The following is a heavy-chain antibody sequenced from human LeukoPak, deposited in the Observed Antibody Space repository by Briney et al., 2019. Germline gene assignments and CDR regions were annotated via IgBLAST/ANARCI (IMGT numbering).Heavy chain of an antibody. CDR3: AREGVTTGLFDY. D-gene: IGHD4-11*01. CDR1: GYTFTSYD. Sequence: ASVKVSCKASGYTFTSYDINWVRQATGQGLEWMGWINPNSGGTNYAQKFQGRVTMTRDTSISTAYMELSRLKSDDTAVYYCAREGVTTGLFDYWGQGTLVTVSS. J-gene: IGHJ4*02. CDR2: INPNSGGT. V-gene: IGHV1-2*02.